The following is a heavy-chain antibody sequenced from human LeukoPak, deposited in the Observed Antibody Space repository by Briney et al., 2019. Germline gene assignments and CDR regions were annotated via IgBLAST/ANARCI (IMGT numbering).Heavy chain of an antibody. CDR2: MNPNSGNT. CDR3: ARGISYITMIVVVITGDAFDI. D-gene: IGHD3-22*01. Sequence: ASVKVSCKASGYTFTSYDINWVRQATGQGLEWMGWMNPNSGNTGYAQKFQGRVTMTRNTSISTAYMELSSLRSEDTAVYYCARGISYITMIVVVITGDAFDIWGQGTMVTVSS. J-gene: IGHJ3*02. V-gene: IGHV1-8*01. CDR1: GYTFTSYD.